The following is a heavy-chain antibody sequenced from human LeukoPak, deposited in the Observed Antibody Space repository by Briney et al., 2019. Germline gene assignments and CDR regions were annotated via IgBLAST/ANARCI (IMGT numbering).Heavy chain of an antibody. Sequence: SETLSLTCTVSGYSISSGYYWGWIRQPPGKGLEWIGEINHSGSTNYNPSLKSRVTISVDTSKNQFSLKLSSVTAADTAVYYCARRPSGYYYYYMDVWGKGTTVTVSS. CDR2: INHSGST. CDR3: ARRPSGYYYYYMDV. V-gene: IGHV4-38-2*02. D-gene: IGHD6-25*01. CDR1: GYSISSGYY. J-gene: IGHJ6*03.